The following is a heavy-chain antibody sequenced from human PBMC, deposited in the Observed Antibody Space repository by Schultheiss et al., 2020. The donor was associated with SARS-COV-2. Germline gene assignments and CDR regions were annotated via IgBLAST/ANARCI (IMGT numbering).Heavy chain of an antibody. V-gene: IGHV3-66*01. J-gene: IGHJ4*02. Sequence: GGSLRLSCAASGFTVSGYYMNWVRQAPGKGLEWVSVIYSGDSTFYADSVKDRFTISRDNAKNSLYLQMNSLRAEDTAVYYCARLWGSGYYYYWGQGTLVTVSS. CDR1: GFTVSGYY. CDR2: IYSGDST. CDR3: ARLWGSGYYYY. D-gene: IGHD3-22*01.